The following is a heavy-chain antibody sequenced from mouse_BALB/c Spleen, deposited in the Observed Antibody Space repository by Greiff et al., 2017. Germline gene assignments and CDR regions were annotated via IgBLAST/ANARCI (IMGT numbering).Heavy chain of an antibody. V-gene: IGHV3-6*02. CDR1: GYSITSGYY. Sequence: VQLQQSGPGLVKPSQSLSLTCSVTGYSITSGYYWNWIRQFPGNKLEWMGYISYDGSNNYNPSLKNRISITRDTSKNQFFLKLNSVTTEDTATYYCAGYDYDVGYFDVWGAGTTVTVSS. D-gene: IGHD2-4*01. CDR2: ISYDGSN. J-gene: IGHJ1*01. CDR3: AGYDYDVGYFDV.